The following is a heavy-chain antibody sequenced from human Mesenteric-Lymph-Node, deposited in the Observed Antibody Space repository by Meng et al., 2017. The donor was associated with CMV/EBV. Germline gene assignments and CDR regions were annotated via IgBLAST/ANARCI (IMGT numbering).Heavy chain of an antibody. V-gene: IGHV3-30*02. CDR1: GFTFNDYG. Sequence: GESLKISCAASGFTFNDYGIHWVRQAPGKGPEWVAFIRYDGSNKYYADSVKGRFTISRDNSKNTLYLQMNSLRAEDTAVYYCARESAPIFGVVIKSFDYWGQGTLVTVSS. CDR2: IRYDGSNK. CDR3: ARESAPIFGVVIKSFDY. J-gene: IGHJ4*02. D-gene: IGHD3-3*01.